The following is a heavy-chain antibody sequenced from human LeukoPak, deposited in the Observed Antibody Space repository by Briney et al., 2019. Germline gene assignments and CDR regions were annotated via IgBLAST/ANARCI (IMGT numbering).Heavy chain of an antibody. CDR1: GFYFSGYE. J-gene: IGHJ3*02. D-gene: IGHD5-18*01. Sequence: GGSLRLSCAASGFYFSGYEMNWVRQAPGKGLEWVAVISYDGSNKYYADSVKGRSTISRDNSKNTLYLQVNSLRPEDTAVYYCGRDTVGYGGAFDIWGQGTMVTVSS. CDR2: ISYDGSNK. V-gene: IGHV3-30-3*01. CDR3: GRDTVGYGGAFDI.